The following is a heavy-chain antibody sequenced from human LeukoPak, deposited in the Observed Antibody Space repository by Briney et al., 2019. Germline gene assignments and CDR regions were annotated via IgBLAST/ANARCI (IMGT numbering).Heavy chain of an antibody. CDR2: TYYRSKWYN. D-gene: IGHD3-16*01. Sequence: SQTLSLTCAISGDSVSSTIAAWNWIRQSPSRGLEWLGRTYYRSKWYNDYAVSVKSRISIVSDTSKNQFSLQLDSATPEDAAVYYCARKGKLGDAFDIWGQGTMVTVSS. V-gene: IGHV6-1*01. J-gene: IGHJ3*02. CDR3: ARKGKLGDAFDI. CDR1: GDSVSSTIAA.